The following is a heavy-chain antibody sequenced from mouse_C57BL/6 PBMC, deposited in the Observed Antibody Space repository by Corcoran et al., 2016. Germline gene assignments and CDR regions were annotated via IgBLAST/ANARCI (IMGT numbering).Heavy chain of an antibody. D-gene: IGHD2-5*01. CDR3: ARVNYSKGYAMDY. CDR1: GYTFTDYY. V-gene: IGHV1-26*01. Sequence: EVQLQQSGPELVKPGASVKISCKASGYTFTDYYMNWVKQSHGKSLEWIGDINPKNGGTSYNQKFKGKATLTVDKSSSTAYMELRSLTSEDSAVYYCARVNYSKGYAMDYWGQGTSVTVSS. J-gene: IGHJ4*01. CDR2: INPKNGGT.